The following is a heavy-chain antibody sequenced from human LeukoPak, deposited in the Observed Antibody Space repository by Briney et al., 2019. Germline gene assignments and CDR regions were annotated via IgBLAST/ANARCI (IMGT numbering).Heavy chain of an antibody. Sequence: SGTLSLTCGVPGGSISSTNWWTWVRPPPGEGLAWIGEVHLSGRTNYNPSLESRVTMSVDMSENHISLKLTSVTAADTAVYYCAREGGPYRPLDYSGQGTLVTVSS. CDR3: AREGGPYRPLDY. CDR1: GGSISSTNW. J-gene: IGHJ4*02. V-gene: IGHV4-4*02. CDR2: VHLSGRT.